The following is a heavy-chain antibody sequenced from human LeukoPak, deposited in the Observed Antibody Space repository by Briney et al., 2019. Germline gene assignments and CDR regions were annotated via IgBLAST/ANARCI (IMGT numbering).Heavy chain of an antibody. CDR2: IKSKTDGGTT. V-gene: IGHV3-15*01. D-gene: IGHD2-2*01. CDR1: GFTFSNAW. CDR3: TTGRIVVVPAALRWFDP. J-gene: IGHJ5*02. Sequence: PGGSLRLSCAASGFTFSNAWMSWVRQAPGKGLEWVGRIKSKTDGGTTDYAAPVKGRFTISRDDSKNTLYLQMNSLKTEDTAVYYCTTGRIVVVPAALRWFDPWGQGILVTVSS.